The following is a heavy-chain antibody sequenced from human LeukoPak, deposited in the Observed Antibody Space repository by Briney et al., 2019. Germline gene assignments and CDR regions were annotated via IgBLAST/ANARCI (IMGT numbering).Heavy chain of an antibody. D-gene: IGHD6-13*01. CDR3: AKQSAGSAAWYSLHYDF. CDR1: GYTLGSYA. Sequence: GGSLRLSCAASGYTLGSYAMTWVRQAPGRGLEWVSSVDGGGGGTYYADSVKGRFTISRDNSKDTLYLQMNGLRAEDTAVYFCAKQSAGSAAWYSLHYDFWGQGTLVTVSS. J-gene: IGHJ4*02. V-gene: IGHV3-23*01. CDR2: VDGGGGGT.